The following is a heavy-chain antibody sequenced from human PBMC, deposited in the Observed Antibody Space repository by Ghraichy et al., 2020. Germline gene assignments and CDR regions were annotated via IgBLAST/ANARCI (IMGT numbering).Heavy chain of an antibody. CDR1: GGSISSYY. CDR2: IHYSGST. V-gene: IGHV4-59*01. Sequence: SETLSLTCIVSGGSISSYYWNWIRQPPGKGLEWIGYIHYSGSTNYNPSLKSRVTISLDTSKNQFSLKLSSVTAADTAVYYCARAHQYYYDMDVWGQGTTVTVSS. CDR3: ARAHQYYYDMDV. D-gene: IGHD2-2*01. J-gene: IGHJ6*02.